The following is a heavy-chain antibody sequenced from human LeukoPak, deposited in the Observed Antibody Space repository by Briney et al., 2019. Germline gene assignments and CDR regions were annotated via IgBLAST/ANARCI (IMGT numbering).Heavy chain of an antibody. J-gene: IGHJ4*02. CDR1: GVSFSGYY. Sequence: SETLSLTCAVYGVSFSGYYWSWIRQPPGKGLEWIGEINHSGSTNYNPSLKSRVTISVDTSKNQFSLKLSSATAADTAVYYCARGSPGFWSGPHFDYWGQGTLVTVSS. CDR2: INHSGST. V-gene: IGHV4-34*01. CDR3: ARGSPGFWSGPHFDY. D-gene: IGHD3-3*01.